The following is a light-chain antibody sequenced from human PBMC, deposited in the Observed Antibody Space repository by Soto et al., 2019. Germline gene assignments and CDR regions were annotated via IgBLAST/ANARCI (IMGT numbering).Light chain of an antibody. CDR3: SPYTSRSTYV. V-gene: IGLV2-14*01. Sequence: QSVLAQPASVSGSPGQSITISCTGTSSDVGDYNFVSWFQQHPGKAPKLMIYEVSDRPSGVSNRFSGSKSGNTASLTISGLQAEDEADYYCSPYTSRSTYVFGTGTKVTVL. CDR2: EVS. CDR1: SSDVGDYNF. J-gene: IGLJ1*01.